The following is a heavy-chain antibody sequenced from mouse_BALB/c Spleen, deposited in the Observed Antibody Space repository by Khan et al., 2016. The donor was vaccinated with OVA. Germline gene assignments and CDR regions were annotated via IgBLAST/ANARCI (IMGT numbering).Heavy chain of an antibody. CDR1: GDSITSGY. Sequence: VQLKQSGPSLVKPSQTLSLTCSVTGDSITSGYWSWIRKFPGNKLEYMGYMIYTGYTDYNPSLQNRLAITRHTSKNQYYLQLNAVTTEDTATSYCARSTYTYAFAYCGPGAPVTVCA. CDR3: ARSTYTYAFAY. V-gene: IGHV3-8*02. J-gene: IGHJ3*01. D-gene: IGHD2-14*01. CDR2: MIYTGYT.